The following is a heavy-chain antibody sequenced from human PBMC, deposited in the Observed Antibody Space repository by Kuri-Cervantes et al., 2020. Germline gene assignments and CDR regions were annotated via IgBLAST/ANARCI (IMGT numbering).Heavy chain of an antibody. Sequence: GGSLRLSCKGSGYSFTSYWIGWVRQMPGKGLEWMGIIYPGDSDTRYSPSFQGQVTISADKSISTAYLQWSSLKASDTAMYYCARHSSGWFYYYYGMDVWGQGTTVTVSS. D-gene: IGHD6-19*01. V-gene: IGHV5-51*01. CDR1: GYSFTSYW. CDR2: IYPGDSDT. CDR3: ARHSSGWFYYYYGMDV. J-gene: IGHJ6*02.